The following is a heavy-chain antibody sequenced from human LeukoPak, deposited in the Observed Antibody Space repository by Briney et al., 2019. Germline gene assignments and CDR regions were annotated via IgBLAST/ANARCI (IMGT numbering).Heavy chain of an antibody. V-gene: IGHV3-21*01. D-gene: IGHD3-10*01. CDR1: GFTFSSYT. Sequence: GRSLRLSCAPSGFTFSSYTMNSGCPTPGKGLEWGSSISSGSTYIYHADSVKGRFTISRDNAKISLYLQMNSLRAEDTAVYYCASASYGSGTYAFDIWGQGTMVTVSS. J-gene: IGHJ3*02. CDR3: ASASYGSGTYAFDI. CDR2: ISSGSTYI.